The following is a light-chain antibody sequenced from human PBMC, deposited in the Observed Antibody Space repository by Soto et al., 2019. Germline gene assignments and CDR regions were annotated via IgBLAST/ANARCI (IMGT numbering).Light chain of an antibody. Sequence: EIVMTPSPGTLSVSPGARATLSCRASQSVSSNLAWYQQKPGQAPRLFISDASTRATGIPARFSGSGSGTDFTLTVSSLQSEDFAVYYCQQYIKWPITFGQGTRLEIK. J-gene: IGKJ5*01. CDR2: DAS. CDR3: QQYIKWPIT. CDR1: QSVSSN. V-gene: IGKV3-15*01.